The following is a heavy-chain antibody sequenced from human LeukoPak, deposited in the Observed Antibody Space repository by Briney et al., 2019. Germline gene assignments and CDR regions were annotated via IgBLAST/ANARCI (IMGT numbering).Heavy chain of an antibody. CDR2: ISYDGSNK. Sequence: GGSLRLSCAASGFTFSSYAMHWVRQAPGKGLEWVAVISYDGSNKYYADSVKGRFTISRDNSKNTLYLQVNSLRAEDTAVYYCARSDPYDFWSGYYSYYYGMDVWGQGTTVTVSS. J-gene: IGHJ6*02. CDR1: GFTFSSYA. CDR3: ARSDPYDFWSGYYSYYYGMDV. V-gene: IGHV3-30-3*01. D-gene: IGHD3-3*01.